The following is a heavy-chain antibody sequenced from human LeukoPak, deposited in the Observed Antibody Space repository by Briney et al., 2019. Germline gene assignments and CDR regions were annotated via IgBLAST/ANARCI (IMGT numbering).Heavy chain of an antibody. CDR2: FDPEDGET. CDR1: GYTLTELS. CDR3: ATGYSSSWDVSNYYFDY. D-gene: IGHD6-13*01. Sequence: ASVKVSCKVSGYTLTELSMHWVRQAPGKGLEWMGGFDPEDGETIYAQKFQGRVTMTEDTSTDTAYMELSSLRSEDTAVYYCATGYSSSWDVSNYYFDYWGPGNLVTVSS. V-gene: IGHV1-24*01. J-gene: IGHJ4*02.